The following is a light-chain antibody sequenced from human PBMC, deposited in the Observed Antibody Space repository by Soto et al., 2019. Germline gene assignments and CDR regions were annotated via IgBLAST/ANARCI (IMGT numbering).Light chain of an antibody. Sequence: QSALTQPPSASGSPGQSVSISCTGASNDVGSYDYVSWYQQHPGKAPKLMIYGVFKRPSGVPDRFSGSKSGNTASLTVSGLQAEDEADYYCSSYAGTNYVVFGGGTKLTVL. CDR2: GVF. CDR1: SNDVGSYDY. J-gene: IGLJ2*01. V-gene: IGLV2-8*01. CDR3: SSYAGTNYVV.